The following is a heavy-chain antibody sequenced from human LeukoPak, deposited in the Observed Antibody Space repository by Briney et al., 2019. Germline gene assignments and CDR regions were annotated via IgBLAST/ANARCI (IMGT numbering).Heavy chain of an antibody. CDR3: ARDVTYYDFWSGYSP. CDR1: GSTFRIYT. V-gene: IGHV3-21*01. D-gene: IGHD3-3*01. Sequence: GGSLRLSCASYGSTFRIYTMNWVRQAPGKWLEWVSSISSIRSYIYYADSVKCRFTIYGDNANNSLYLQMNSLRAEDTAVYYCARDVTYYDFWSGYSPWGQGTLVTVSS. CDR2: ISSIRSYI. J-gene: IGHJ5*02.